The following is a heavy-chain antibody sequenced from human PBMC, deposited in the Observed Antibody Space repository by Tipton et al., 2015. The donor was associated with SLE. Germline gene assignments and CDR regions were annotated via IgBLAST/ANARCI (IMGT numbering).Heavy chain of an antibody. Sequence: TLSLTCTVSSGAIASGPFYWDWIRQTPGKGLESIGAISYSGSTYYNPSLESRVTISVDTSKNQFSLSLTSVTAADTAVYYCARVKSMFGVVIIDYWGQGTLVTVSS. D-gene: IGHD3-3*01. J-gene: IGHJ4*02. CDR3: ARVKSMFGVVIIDY. CDR1: SGAIASGPFY. CDR2: ISYSGST. V-gene: IGHV4-39*07.